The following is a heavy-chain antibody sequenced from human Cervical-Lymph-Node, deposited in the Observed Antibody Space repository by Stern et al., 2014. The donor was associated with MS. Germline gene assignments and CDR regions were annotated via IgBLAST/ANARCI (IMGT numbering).Heavy chain of an antibody. D-gene: IGHD6-6*01. J-gene: IGHJ4*02. Sequence: VQLVESGGGVVQPGRSLRLSFAASGFTFSSYGMHWVRQAPGKGLEWVAVIWYDGSNKYYADSVKGRFTISRDNSKNTLYLQMNSLRAEDTAVYYCARGSSIAALTFDYWGQGTLVTVSS. CDR2: IWYDGSNK. CDR1: GFTFSSYG. V-gene: IGHV3-33*01. CDR3: ARGSSIAALTFDY.